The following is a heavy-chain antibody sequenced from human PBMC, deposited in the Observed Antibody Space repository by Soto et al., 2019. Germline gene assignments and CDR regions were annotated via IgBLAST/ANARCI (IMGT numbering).Heavy chain of an antibody. CDR3: AKGPSIAEIAAAGTDAFDI. J-gene: IGHJ3*02. V-gene: IGHV3-30*18. Sequence: VGSLRLSCAASGFTFSSYGMHWVRQAPGKGLEWVAVISYDGSNKYYADSVKGRFTISRDNSKNTLYLQMNSLRAEDTAVYYCAKGPSIAEIAAAGTDAFDIWGQGTMVPVSS. D-gene: IGHD6-13*01. CDR2: ISYDGSNK. CDR1: GFTFSSYG.